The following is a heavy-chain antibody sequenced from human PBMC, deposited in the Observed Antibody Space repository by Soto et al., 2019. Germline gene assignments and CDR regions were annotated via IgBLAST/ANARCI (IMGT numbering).Heavy chain of an antibody. D-gene: IGHD6-19*01. Sequence: SETLSPTWTDSGGSISTYYWRWIRQPRGKGMEWIGYIHYSGRSIHNPSLKSRVNIAVDTSKRQFSLKLSSVTAADTAVYYCARVGGSGRHKFDNWGQGTLVTSPQ. V-gene: IGHV4-59*01. CDR1: GGSISTYY. CDR3: ARVGGSGRHKFDN. CDR2: IHYSGRS. J-gene: IGHJ4*02.